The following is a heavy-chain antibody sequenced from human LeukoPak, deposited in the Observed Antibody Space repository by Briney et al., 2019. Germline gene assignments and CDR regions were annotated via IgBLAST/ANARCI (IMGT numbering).Heavy chain of an antibody. CDR3: ARGTLGPDY. V-gene: IGHV3-74*03. D-gene: IGHD2-2*01. Sequence: GSLRLSCAASGFTFSGHWMHWVRHAPGKGLVWVSRIDNDGTSTMYADFVQGRFTLSRDNTKNTLDLQMNSLRVEDTAVYYCARGTLGPDYWGQGTLVTVFS. J-gene: IGHJ4*02. CDR1: GFTFSGHW. CDR2: IDNDGTST.